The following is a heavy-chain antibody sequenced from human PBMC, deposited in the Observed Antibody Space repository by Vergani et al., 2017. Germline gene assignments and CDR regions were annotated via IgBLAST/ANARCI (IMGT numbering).Heavy chain of an antibody. CDR1: GFTFSDYY. V-gene: IGHV3-11*01. Sequence: QVQLVESGGGLVKPGGSLRLSCAASGFTFSDYYMSWIRQAPGKGLEWVSYISSSGGTIYYADSVKGRFTISRDNAKKSLYLQLNSLRAEDTAVYYCAKSLSGSYYFGYFDYWGQGTLVTVSS. D-gene: IGHD1-26*01. J-gene: IGHJ4*02. CDR3: AKSLSGSYYFGYFDY. CDR2: ISSSGGTI.